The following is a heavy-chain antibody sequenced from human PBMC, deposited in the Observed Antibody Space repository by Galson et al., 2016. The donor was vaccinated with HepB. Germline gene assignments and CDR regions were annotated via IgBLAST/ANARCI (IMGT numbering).Heavy chain of an antibody. CDR2: IYWLGDQ. J-gene: IGHJ4*02. Sequence: PALVKPTQTLTLTCSFSGFSLSTSGVSVAWIRQPPGKALEWLALIYWLGDQRHSPSLKRRLTITEDTSKSQVVLTMTNLDPADTATYFCAHRTTLTTNYFDFWGPGILVTVSS. CDR3: AHRTTLTTNYFDF. V-gene: IGHV2-5*01. D-gene: IGHD4-17*01. CDR1: GFSLSTSGVS.